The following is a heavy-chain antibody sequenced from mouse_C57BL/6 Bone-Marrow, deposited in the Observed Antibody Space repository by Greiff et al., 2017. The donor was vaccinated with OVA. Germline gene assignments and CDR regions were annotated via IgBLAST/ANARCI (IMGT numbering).Heavy chain of an antibody. Sequence: QVQLKESGPELVKPGASVKISCKASGYSFTSYYIHWVKQRPGQGLEWIGGIYPGSGNTKYNEKFKGKATLTADTSSSTAYMQLSSLTSEDSAVYYCARRRYGYDGFAYWGQGTLVTVSA. CDR3: ARRRYGYDGFAY. D-gene: IGHD2-2*01. J-gene: IGHJ3*01. CDR1: GYSFTSYY. CDR2: IYPGSGNT. V-gene: IGHV1-66*01.